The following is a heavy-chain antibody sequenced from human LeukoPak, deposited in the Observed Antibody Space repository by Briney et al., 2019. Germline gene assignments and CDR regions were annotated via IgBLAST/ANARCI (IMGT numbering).Heavy chain of an antibody. CDR1: GYTFTGYY. CDR3: ARDDNYYDSSGYYPYYYYYGMDV. V-gene: IGHV1-2*02. J-gene: IGHJ6*02. CDR2: INPNSGGT. Sequence: PGASVKVSCKASGYTFTGYYMHWVRQAPGQGLEWMGWINPNSGGTNYAQKFQGRVTMTRDTSISTAYMELSRLRSDDTAVYYCARDDNYYDSSGYYPYYYYYGMDVWGQETTVTISS. D-gene: IGHD3-22*01.